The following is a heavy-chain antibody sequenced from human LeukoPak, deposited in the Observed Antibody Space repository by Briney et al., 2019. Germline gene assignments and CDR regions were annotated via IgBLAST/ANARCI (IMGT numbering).Heavy chain of an antibody. J-gene: IGHJ6*02. D-gene: IGHD2/OR15-2a*01. V-gene: IGHV1-69*04. CDR2: IIPIIGIA. Sequence: SVKLSCKASAGTFSSYAISWVRQAPGQGLEWMGRIIPIIGIANYAQKFQGRVTITAVKSTSTAYMGLSSLRSEDTAVYYCARGRFITFDYYYYGMDVWGQGTTVTVSS. CDR3: ARGRFITFDYYYYGMDV. CDR1: AGTFSSYA.